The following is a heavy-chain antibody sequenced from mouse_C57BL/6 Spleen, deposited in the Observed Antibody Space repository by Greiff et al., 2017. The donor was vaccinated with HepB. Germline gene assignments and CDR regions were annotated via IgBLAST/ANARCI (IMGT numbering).Heavy chain of an antibody. CDR3: ARGGYYGQAFAY. V-gene: IGHV1-26*01. CDR2: INPNNGGT. J-gene: IGHJ3*01. D-gene: IGHD1-1*02. Sequence: VQLQQSGPELVKPGASVKISCKASGYTFTDYYMNWVKQSHGKSLEWIGDINPNNGGTSYNQKFKGKATLTVDKSSSTAYMELRSLTSEDSAVYYCARGGYYGQAFAYWGQGTLITVSA. CDR1: GYTFTDYY.